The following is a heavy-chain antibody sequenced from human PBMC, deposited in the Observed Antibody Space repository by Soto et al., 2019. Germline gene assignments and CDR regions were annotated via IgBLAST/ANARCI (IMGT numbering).Heavy chain of an antibody. D-gene: IGHD3-22*01. J-gene: IGHJ4*02. CDR1: GGSISSGGYS. CDR2: IYHSGST. V-gene: IGHV4-30-2*01. CDR3: ARGWYYYVSSGYYRAPRYYLAF. Sequence: SETLSLTCAVSGGSISSGGYSWSWIRQPPGKGLEWIGYIYHSGSTYYNPSLKSRVTISVDRSKNQFSLKLSSVTAADTAVYYCARGWYYYVSSGYYRAPRYYLAFWGQGTLVTGSS.